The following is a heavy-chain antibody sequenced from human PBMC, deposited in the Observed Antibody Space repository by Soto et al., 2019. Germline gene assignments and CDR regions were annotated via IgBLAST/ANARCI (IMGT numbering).Heavy chain of an antibody. Sequence: QVQLVQPGAEVKKPGASVKFSCKASGYIFTNFYIHWVRQAPGQGLEWIGIINPNGGSTNYAQNFQGRVTMTRDTSTSTVYTDLSSLRSEATAVYYCTRGLASGDYWGQGTLITVSS. D-gene: IGHD6-6*01. CDR2: INPNGGST. V-gene: IGHV1-46*03. CDR1: GYIFTNFY. CDR3: TRGLASGDY. J-gene: IGHJ4*02.